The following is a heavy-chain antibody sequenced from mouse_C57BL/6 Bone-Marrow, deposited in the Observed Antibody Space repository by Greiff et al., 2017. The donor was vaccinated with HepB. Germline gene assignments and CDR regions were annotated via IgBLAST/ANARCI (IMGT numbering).Heavy chain of an antibody. Sequence: VQLLQSGAELVRPGASVKLSCTASGFNIKDDYMHWVKQRPEQGLEWIGWIDPENGDTEYASKFQGKATITADTSSNTAYLQLSSLTSEDTAVYYCTTFYDYYFDYWGQGTTLTVSS. V-gene: IGHV14-4*01. J-gene: IGHJ2*01. D-gene: IGHD2-4*01. CDR3: TTFYDYYFDY. CDR1: GFNIKDDY. CDR2: IDPENGDT.